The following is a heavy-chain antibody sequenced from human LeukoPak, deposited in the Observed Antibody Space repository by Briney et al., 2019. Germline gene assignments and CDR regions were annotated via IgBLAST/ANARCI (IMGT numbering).Heavy chain of an antibody. CDR2: IYYSGST. CDR3: ARHLGSSSWYRYYYGMDV. V-gene: IGHV4-59*08. CDR1: GGSISSYY. J-gene: IGHJ6*02. Sequence: SETLSLTCTVSGGSISSYYWSWIRQPPGKGLEWIGYIYYSGSTNYSPSLKSRVTISVDTSKNQFSLKLSSVTAADTAVYYCARHLGSSSWYRYYYGMDVWGQGTTVTVSS. D-gene: IGHD6-13*01.